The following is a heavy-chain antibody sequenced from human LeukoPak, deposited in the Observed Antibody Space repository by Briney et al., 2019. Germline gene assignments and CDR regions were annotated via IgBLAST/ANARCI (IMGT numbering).Heavy chain of an antibody. CDR3: ARDPTYYYDSSGYQNWFDP. CDR2: ISSSSSTI. CDR1: GFTFRSYS. V-gene: IGHV3-48*01. Sequence: GGSLRLSCAASGFTFRSYSMNWVRQAPGKGLEWVSYISSSSSTIYYADSVKGRFTISRDNAKNSLYLQMNSLRAEDTAVYYCARDPTYYYDSSGYQNWFDPWGQGTLVTVSS. J-gene: IGHJ5*02. D-gene: IGHD3-22*01.